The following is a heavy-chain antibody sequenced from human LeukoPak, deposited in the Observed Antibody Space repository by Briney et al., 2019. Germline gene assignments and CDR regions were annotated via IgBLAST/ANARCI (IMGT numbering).Heavy chain of an antibody. D-gene: IGHD1-26*01. V-gene: IGHV1-18*01. J-gene: IGHJ4*02. Sequence: ASVKVSCKASGYTFTSYGISLVRQAPGQGLEWMGWISAYNGNTNYAQKLQGRVTMTTDTSTSTAYMELRSLRSDDTAVYYCVRELLGVTFDYWGQGTLVTVSS. CDR2: ISAYNGNT. CDR3: VRELLGVTFDY. CDR1: GYTFTSYG.